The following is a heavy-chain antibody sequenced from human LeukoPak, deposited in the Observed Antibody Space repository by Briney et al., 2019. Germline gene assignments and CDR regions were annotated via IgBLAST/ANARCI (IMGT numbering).Heavy chain of an antibody. J-gene: IGHJ4*02. CDR1: IYMLTKMS. V-gene: IGHV1-24*01. Sequence: ASVKVSRKVSIYMLTKMSMHWARQLPGKGLEWMGGFDPGDGERILAQKFQGRMTMTEDTSTDTAYMELSSLRSDDTGVYYCATETVGYFDFWGQGTLVTVSS. CDR3: ATETVGYFDF. CDR2: FDPGDGER. D-gene: IGHD4-17*01.